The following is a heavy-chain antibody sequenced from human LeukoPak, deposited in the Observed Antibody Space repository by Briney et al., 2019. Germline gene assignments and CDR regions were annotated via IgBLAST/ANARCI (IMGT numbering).Heavy chain of an antibody. CDR1: GFTFNSHA. CDR3: AKAPTYGLDV. V-gene: IGHV3-53*01. Sequence: PGGSLRLSFAASGFTFNSHAMRWGRQAPGKRLEWVSVIYSDGSTYYADSVKGRFTISRDNSKNMLYLQMDSLRADDTAVYYCAKAPTYGLDVWGQGTTVTVSS. J-gene: IGHJ6*02. CDR2: IYSDGST.